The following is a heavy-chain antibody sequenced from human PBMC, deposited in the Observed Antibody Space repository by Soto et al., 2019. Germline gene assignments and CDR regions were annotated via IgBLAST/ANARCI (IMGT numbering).Heavy chain of an antibody. J-gene: IGHJ3*02. Sequence: ASVKVSCKASGYTFTSYGISWVRQAPGQGLEWMGWISAYNGNTNYAQKLQGRVTMTTDTSTSTAYMELRSLRSDDTAVYYCARDLPVLLCFGDKVAFDIWGQGTMVTVSS. D-gene: IGHD3-10*01. V-gene: IGHV1-18*01. CDR3: ARDLPVLLCFGDKVAFDI. CDR1: GYTFTSYG. CDR2: ISAYNGNT.